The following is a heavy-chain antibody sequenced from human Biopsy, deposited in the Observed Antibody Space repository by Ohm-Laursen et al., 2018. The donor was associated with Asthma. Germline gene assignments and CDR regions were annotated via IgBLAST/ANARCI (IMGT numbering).Heavy chain of an antibody. CDR2: ISWNSGSI. V-gene: IGHV3-9*01. CDR3: AKATLGDIGKDY. J-gene: IGHJ4*02. CDR1: GFTFDDYG. Sequence: SLRLSCSATGFTFDDYGMHWVRQAPGKGLEWVSGISWNSGSIGYADSVKGRFTISRDNAKNSLYLQMNSLRVEDTALYYCAKATLGDIGKDYWGQGTLVTVSS. D-gene: IGHD2-21*01.